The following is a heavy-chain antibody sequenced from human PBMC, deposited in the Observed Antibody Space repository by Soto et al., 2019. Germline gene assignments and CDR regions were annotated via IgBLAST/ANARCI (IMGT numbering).Heavy chain of an antibody. CDR2: INAGNGNT. Sequence: GASVKVSCKASGYTFTSYGIHWVRQAPGQRLEWTGWINAGNGNTKYSQKFQGRVTITRDTSASTAYMELSSLRSEDTAVYYCARDLLSSLGVHYYYYGMDVWGQGTTVTVSS. CDR1: GYTFTSYG. J-gene: IGHJ6*02. CDR3: ARDLLSSLGVHYYYYGMDV. D-gene: IGHD3-10*01. V-gene: IGHV1-3*01.